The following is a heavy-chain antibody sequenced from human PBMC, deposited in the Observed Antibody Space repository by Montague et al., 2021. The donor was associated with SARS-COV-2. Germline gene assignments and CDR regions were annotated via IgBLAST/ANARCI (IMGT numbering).Heavy chain of an antibody. CDR3: ARTIVVVSAASRYFDL. V-gene: IGHV4-61*10. D-gene: IGHD2-2*01. J-gene: IGHJ2*01. CDR2: IYISGRT. CDR1: GGSVDSGSYF. Sequence: SETLSLTCSVSGGSVDSGSYFWSWIRQPAGKALEWIGHIYISGRTNYNPSYKSRVTMSVDTSKTQFSLKLNSVTAADTAVYYCARTIVVVSAASRYFDLWGRGTLVTVSS.